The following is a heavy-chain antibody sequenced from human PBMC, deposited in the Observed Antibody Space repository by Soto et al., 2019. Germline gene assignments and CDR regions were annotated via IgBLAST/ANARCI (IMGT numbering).Heavy chain of an antibody. Sequence: GGSLRLSCAASGFTFSSYAMHWVRQAPGKGLEWVAVISYDGSNKYYADSVKGRFTISRDNSKNTLYLQMNSLRAEDTAGYYCARDVTYYDSSGYYYKQRSYYYYYGMDVWGQGTTVTVSS. J-gene: IGHJ6*02. CDR2: ISYDGSNK. D-gene: IGHD3-22*01. CDR3: ARDVTYYDSSGYYYKQRSYYYYYGMDV. V-gene: IGHV3-30-3*01. CDR1: GFTFSSYA.